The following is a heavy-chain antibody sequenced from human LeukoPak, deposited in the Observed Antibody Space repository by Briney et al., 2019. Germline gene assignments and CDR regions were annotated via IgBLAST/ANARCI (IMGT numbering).Heavy chain of an antibody. CDR2: IYASGST. Sequence: PPQTLSLTCTVSGGSISSGSYYWSWIRQPAGRGLEWIGRIYASGSTNYNPSLKSRVTISVDTSKNQFSLKLSSVTAADTAVYYCVRGIYCSSTSCQVSGYMDVWGKGTTVTVSS. CDR3: VRGIYCSSTSCQVSGYMDV. J-gene: IGHJ6*03. V-gene: IGHV4-61*02. CDR1: GGSISSGSYY. D-gene: IGHD2-2*01.